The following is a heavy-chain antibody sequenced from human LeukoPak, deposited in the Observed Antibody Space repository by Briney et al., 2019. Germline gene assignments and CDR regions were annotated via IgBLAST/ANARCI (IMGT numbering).Heavy chain of an antibody. CDR3: ARDAGIKRWLQFTKSPAGDAFDI. CDR1: GYTSTSYY. J-gene: IGHJ3*02. Sequence: ASVKVSCKASGYTSTSYYMHWVRQAPGQGLEWMGIINPSGGSTSYAQKFQGRVTMTRDRSTSTVYMELSSLRSEDTAVYYCARDAGIKRWLQFTKSPAGDAFDIWGQGTMVTVSS. V-gene: IGHV1-46*01. D-gene: IGHD5-24*01. CDR2: INPSGGST.